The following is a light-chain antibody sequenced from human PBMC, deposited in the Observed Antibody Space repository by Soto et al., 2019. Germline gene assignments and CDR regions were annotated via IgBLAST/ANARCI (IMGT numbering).Light chain of an antibody. CDR3: QQYNNWPLT. V-gene: IGKV3-15*01. CDR2: DAS. Sequence: MTQSPATLSVSPGDRATFSCGASQSISDSLAWYQQKPGQAPRLLIYDASTRATGVPARFSGSGSGTEFTLTISSLQSEDFAVYYCQQYNNWPLTFGGGTKVDIK. J-gene: IGKJ4*01. CDR1: QSISDS.